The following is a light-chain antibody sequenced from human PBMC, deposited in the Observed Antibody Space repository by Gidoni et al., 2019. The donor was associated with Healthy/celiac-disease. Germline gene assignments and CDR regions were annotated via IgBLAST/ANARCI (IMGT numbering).Light chain of an antibody. CDR1: QSLLHSNGYNY. CDR3: MQALQTPIT. CDR2: LGS. J-gene: IGKJ3*01. Sequence: DIVMTQSPLSLPVTPGEPASIPCRSSQSLLHSNGYNYLDWYLQKPGQSPQLLIYLGSNRASGVPDRFSGSGSGTDFTLKISRVEDEDVGVYYCMQALQTPITFGPGTKVDIK. V-gene: IGKV2-28*01.